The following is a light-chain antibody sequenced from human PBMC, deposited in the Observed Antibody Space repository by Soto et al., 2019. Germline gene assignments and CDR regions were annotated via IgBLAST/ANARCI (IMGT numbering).Light chain of an antibody. CDR2: GNS. J-gene: IGLJ2*01. CDR1: SSNIGAGYD. Sequence: QSVLTQPPSVSGAPGQRVTISCTGSSSNIGAGYDVHWYRHLPGTAPKLLIYGNSNRPSGVPDRFSGSKSGTSASLAITGLQAKDEADYYCQSYDSSLSGVVFGGGTQLTVL. V-gene: IGLV1-40*01. CDR3: QSYDSSLSGVV.